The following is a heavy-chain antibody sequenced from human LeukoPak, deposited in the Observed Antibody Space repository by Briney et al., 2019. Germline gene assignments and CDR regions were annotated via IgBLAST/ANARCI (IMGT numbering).Heavy chain of an antibody. Sequence: GGSLRLSCAASGFTVSSNYMSWVRQAPGKGLEWVSVIYSGGSTYYADSVKGRFTISRDNSKNTLYLQMNSLRAEDTAVYYCAKTSDYGSGSYRKYGMDVWGQGTTVTVSS. D-gene: IGHD3-10*01. J-gene: IGHJ6*02. CDR3: AKTSDYGSGSYRKYGMDV. CDR1: GFTVSSNY. CDR2: IYSGGST. V-gene: IGHV3-53*01.